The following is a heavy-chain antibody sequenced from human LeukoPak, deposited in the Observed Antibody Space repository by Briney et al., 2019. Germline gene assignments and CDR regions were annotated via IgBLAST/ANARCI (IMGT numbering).Heavy chain of an antibody. V-gene: IGHV1-2*02. D-gene: IGHD1-1*01. CDR3: AREFTGTGWFDP. J-gene: IGHJ5*02. CDR1: GYTFTGYY. CDR2: INPNSGGT. Sequence: ASVKVSCKASGYTFTGYYMHWVRQAPGQGLEWMGWINPNSGGTNYAQKFQGRVTMTRDTSISTAYMELSRLRSDDTAVYYCAREFTGTGWFDPWGQGTLVTVSS.